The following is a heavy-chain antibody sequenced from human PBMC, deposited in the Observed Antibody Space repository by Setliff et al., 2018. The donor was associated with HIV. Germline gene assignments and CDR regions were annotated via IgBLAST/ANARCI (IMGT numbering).Heavy chain of an antibody. Sequence: SETLSLTCSVSGYSITNGYYWGWFRQSPGKGLEWIATIYQTGSIYYNPSLQNRVTLLLDMSKNQFSLNLTSVTAADTAVYYCASRVYYYDSNNFLREEGFDPWGQGTLVTVSS. CDR2: IYQTGSI. J-gene: IGHJ5*02. CDR1: GYSITNGYY. D-gene: IGHD3-22*01. V-gene: IGHV4-38-2*02. CDR3: ASRVYYYDSNNFLREEGFDP.